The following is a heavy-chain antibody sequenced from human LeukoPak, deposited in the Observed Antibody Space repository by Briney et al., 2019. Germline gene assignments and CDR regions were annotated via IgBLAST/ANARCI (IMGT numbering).Heavy chain of an antibody. CDR3: ARHEAHYYDSSGYEHDAFDI. D-gene: IGHD3-22*01. J-gene: IGHJ3*02. V-gene: IGHV4-39*01. CDR1: GGSISSSSYY. CDR2: TYYSGST. Sequence: SETLSLTCTVSGGSISSSSYYWGWIRQPPGKGLEWIGSTYYSGSTYYNPSLKSRVTISVDTSKNQFSLKLSSVTAADTAVYYCARHEAHYYDSSGYEHDAFDIWGQGTMVTVSS.